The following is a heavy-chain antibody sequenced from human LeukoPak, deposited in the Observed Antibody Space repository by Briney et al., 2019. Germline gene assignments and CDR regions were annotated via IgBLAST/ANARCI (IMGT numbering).Heavy chain of an antibody. CDR3: ARAIWFGEPYFDY. J-gene: IGHJ4*02. CDR2: IYYSGST. Sequence: PSETLSLTCTVSGGSISSSSYYWGWIRQPPGKGLEWIGSIYYSGSTYYNPSLKSRVTISVDTSKNQFSLKLSSVTAADTAVYYCARAIWFGEPYFDYWGQGTLVTVSS. V-gene: IGHV4-39*07. CDR1: GGSISSSSYY. D-gene: IGHD3-10*01.